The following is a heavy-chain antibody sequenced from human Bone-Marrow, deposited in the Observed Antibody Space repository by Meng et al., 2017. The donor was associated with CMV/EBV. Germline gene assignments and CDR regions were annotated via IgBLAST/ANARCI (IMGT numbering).Heavy chain of an antibody. CDR3: ARLGSGSSNN. J-gene: IGHJ4*02. Sequence: CKNSGDTFTSWDGHWAGKATGHGVEWMGWVNTNSGNTGYIQKFQDRVTLTRKTSINTAYMELTSLTSEDTAVYYCARLGSGSSNNWGQGTLVTVSS. V-gene: IGHV1-8*02. CDR2: VNTNSGNT. CDR1: GDTFTSWD. D-gene: IGHD3-10*01.